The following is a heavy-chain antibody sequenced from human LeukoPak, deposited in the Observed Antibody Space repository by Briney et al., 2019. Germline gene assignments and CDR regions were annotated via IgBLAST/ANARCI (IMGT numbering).Heavy chain of an antibody. Sequence: SETLSLTCTVSGGSISSYYWSWIRQPPGKGLEWIGYIYYSGSTNYNPSLKSRVTISVDTSKNQFSLKLSSVTAADTAVYYCARGSAQWLVRRGWFDPWGQGTLVTVSS. CDR3: ARGSAQWLVRRGWFDP. J-gene: IGHJ5*02. D-gene: IGHD6-19*01. CDR2: IYYSGST. CDR1: GGSISSYY. V-gene: IGHV4-59*01.